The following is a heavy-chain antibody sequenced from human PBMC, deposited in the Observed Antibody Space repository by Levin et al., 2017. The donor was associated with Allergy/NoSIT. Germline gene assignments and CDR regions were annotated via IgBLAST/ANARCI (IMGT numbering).Heavy chain of an antibody. CDR3: AREGYYGDYGAAGGFDL. Sequence: PGGSLRLSCAASGFTVRSNYMNWVRQAPGKGLEWVSVINSGGGTWYADSVKGRFTISRDNSKNTLYLQMNSLRAEDTAVYYCAREGYYGDYGAAGGFDLWGRGTLVTVSS. J-gene: IGHJ2*01. D-gene: IGHD4-17*01. CDR2: INSGGGT. V-gene: IGHV3-66*01. CDR1: GFTVRSNY.